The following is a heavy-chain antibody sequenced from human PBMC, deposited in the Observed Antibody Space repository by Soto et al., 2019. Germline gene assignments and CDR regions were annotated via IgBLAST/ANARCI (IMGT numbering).Heavy chain of an antibody. D-gene: IGHD5-12*01. J-gene: IGHJ6*02. CDR2: ISYGGSNK. Sequence: HPVGSLRLSCAASGFTFSSYAMHWVRQAPGKGLEWVAVISYGGSNKYYADSVKGRFTISRDNSKNTLYLQMNSLRAEDTAVYYCARVPKNEWLRFNYYYGMDVWGQGTTVTVSS. V-gene: IGHV3-30-3*01. CDR3: ARVPKNEWLRFNYYYGMDV. CDR1: GFTFSSYA.